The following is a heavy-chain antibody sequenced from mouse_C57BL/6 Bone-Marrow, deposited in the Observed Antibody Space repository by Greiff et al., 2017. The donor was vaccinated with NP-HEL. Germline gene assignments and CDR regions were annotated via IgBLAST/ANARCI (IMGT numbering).Heavy chain of an antibody. CDR2: IYPGSGST. J-gene: IGHJ2*01. V-gene: IGHV1-55*01. CDR3: ARPYYDYDEGYYFDY. CDR1: GYTFTSYW. Sequence: VQLQQSGAELVKPGASVKMSCKASGYTFTSYWITWVKQRPGQGLEWIGDIYPGSGSTNYNEKFKSKATLTVDTSSSTAYMQLSSLTSEDSAVYYCARPYYDYDEGYYFDYWGQGTTLTVSS. D-gene: IGHD2-4*01.